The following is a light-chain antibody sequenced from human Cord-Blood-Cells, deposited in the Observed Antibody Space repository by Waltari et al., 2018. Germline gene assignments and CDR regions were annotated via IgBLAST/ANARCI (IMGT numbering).Light chain of an antibody. Sequence: SPSTLSASVGDRVTITCRASQSISSWLAWYQQKPGKAPKLLIYDAFILESGVPSRFSGSGSGTEFTLTISSLQPDDFATYYCQQYNSYSWTFGQGTKVEIK. J-gene: IGKJ1*01. CDR1: QSISSW. CDR3: QQYNSYSWT. CDR2: DAF. V-gene: IGKV1-5*01.